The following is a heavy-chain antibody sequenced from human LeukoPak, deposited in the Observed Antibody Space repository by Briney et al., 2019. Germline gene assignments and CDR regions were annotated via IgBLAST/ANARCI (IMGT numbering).Heavy chain of an antibody. V-gene: IGHV3-11*01. J-gene: IGHJ4*02. CDR2: ISSSGSTI. CDR3: AKVRDKILGPYYFDY. D-gene: IGHD3-16*01. Sequence: GGSLRLSCAASGFTFSDYYMSWIRQAPGKGLEWVSYISSSGSTIYYADSVKGRFTISRDNAKNSLYLQMNSLRAEDMALYYCAKVRDKILGPYYFDYWGQGTLVTVSS. CDR1: GFTFSDYY.